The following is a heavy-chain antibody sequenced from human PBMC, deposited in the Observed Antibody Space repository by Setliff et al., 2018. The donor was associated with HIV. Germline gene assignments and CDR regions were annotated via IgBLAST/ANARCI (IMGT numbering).Heavy chain of an antibody. CDR2: INAANGNT. Sequence: ASVKVSCKASGYTFTSYHMYWVRQAPGQRLEWMGWINAANGNTKYSQKFQGRVTITRDTSASTAYMELSSLRSEDTAVYYCARPDSRWYARGRDPLYGLDVWGQVTTVTVAS. CDR3: ARPDSRWYARGRDPLYGLDV. CDR1: GYTFTSYH. D-gene: IGHD6-13*01. V-gene: IGHV1-3*01. J-gene: IGHJ6*02.